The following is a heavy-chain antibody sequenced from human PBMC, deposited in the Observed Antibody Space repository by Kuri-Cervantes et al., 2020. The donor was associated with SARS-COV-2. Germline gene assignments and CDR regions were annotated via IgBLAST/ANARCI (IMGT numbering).Heavy chain of an antibody. D-gene: IGHD2-8*01. V-gene: IGHV3-48*02. CDR1: GFTFSSYS. CDR3: ARDKGIIGYCTNDVCGPLFDY. J-gene: IGHJ4*02. CDR2: ISSSGGTI. Sequence: GESLKTSCAASGFTFSSYSMHWVRQAPGKGLEWVSYISSSGGTIYYADSVKGRFTITRDNAKNSLYLQTNSLRDEDTAVYYCARDKGIIGYCTNDVCGPLFDYWGQGTLVTVSS.